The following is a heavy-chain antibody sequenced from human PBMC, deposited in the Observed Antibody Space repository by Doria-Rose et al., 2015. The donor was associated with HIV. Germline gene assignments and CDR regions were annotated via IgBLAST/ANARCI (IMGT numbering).Heavy chain of an antibody. D-gene: IGHD6-13*01. CDR3: ARIKSSRWYHKYYFDF. J-gene: IGHJ4*02. CDR2: IFSDDDR. Sequence: QVTLKESGPVLVKPTETLTLTCTVSGVSLSSPGMGVSWIRQPPGKALEWLANIFSDDDRSYKTSLMSRLTIARGTSKGQVVLTVTDMDPVDTATYYCARIKSSRWYHKYYFDFWGQGTLVIVSA. V-gene: IGHV2-26*01. CDR1: GVSLSSPGMG.